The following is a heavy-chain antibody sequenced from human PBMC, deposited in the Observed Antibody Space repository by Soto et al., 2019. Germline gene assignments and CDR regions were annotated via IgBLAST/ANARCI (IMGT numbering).Heavy chain of an antibody. CDR3: ASTNTAMVTGFFSY. Sequence: GGSLRLSCAASGFTFSSYGMHWVRQAPGKGLEWVAVIWYDGSNKYYADSVKGRFTISRDNSKNTLYLQMNSLRAEDTAVYYCASTNTAMVTGFFSYWGQGTLVTVSS. J-gene: IGHJ4*02. CDR2: IWYDGSNK. CDR1: GFTFSSYG. V-gene: IGHV3-33*01. D-gene: IGHD5-18*01.